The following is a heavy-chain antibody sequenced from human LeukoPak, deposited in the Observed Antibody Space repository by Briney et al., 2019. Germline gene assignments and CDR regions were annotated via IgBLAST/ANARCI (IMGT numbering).Heavy chain of an antibody. CDR3: AKRVAAAGIFDY. V-gene: IGHV4-30-2*01. Sequence: SQTLSLTCTVSGGSISSGGYYWSWIRQPPGKGLEWIGYIYQSGSTYYTPSLESRVAISVDRSKNQFSLRLSSVTAADTAVYYCAKRVAAAGIFDYWGQGTLVTVSS. J-gene: IGHJ4*02. CDR2: IYQSGST. CDR1: GGSISSGGYY. D-gene: IGHD6-13*01.